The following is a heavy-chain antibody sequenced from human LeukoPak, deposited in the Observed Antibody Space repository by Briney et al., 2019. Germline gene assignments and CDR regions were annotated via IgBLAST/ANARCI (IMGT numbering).Heavy chain of an antibody. V-gene: IGHV3-53*01. CDR2: IYSGGST. CDR3: ACSDSSSWEVIDY. D-gene: IGHD6-13*01. Sequence: GGSLRLSCAASGFTASSNYMSWVRQAPGKGLEWVSVIYSGGSTYYADSVKGRFTISRDNSKNTLYLQMNSLRAEDTAVYYCACSDSSSWEVIDYWGQGTLVAVSS. J-gene: IGHJ4*02. CDR1: GFTASSNY.